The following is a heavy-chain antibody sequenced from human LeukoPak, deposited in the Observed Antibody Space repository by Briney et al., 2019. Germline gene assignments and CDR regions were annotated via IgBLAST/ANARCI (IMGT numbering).Heavy chain of an antibody. Sequence: PSETLSLTCTVSGGSIYGGGYYWSWIRQPPGKVLVWNGYIYHSGTTYYNPSLKSRVTISIDRSKNQFSLKLSSVTAADTAVYYCARARDTTSGSNWFDPWGQGTLVTVSS. CDR2: IYHSGTT. J-gene: IGHJ5*02. D-gene: IGHD1-26*01. V-gene: IGHV4-30-2*01. CDR3: ARARDTTSGSNWFDP. CDR1: GGSIYGGGYY.